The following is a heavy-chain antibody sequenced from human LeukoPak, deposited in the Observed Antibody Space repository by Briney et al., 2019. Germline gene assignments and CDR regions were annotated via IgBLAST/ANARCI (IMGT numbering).Heavy chain of an antibody. CDR1: GFSFRTYA. CDR3: AKDRRYYGSGSYYKTKYYFDY. CDR2: IVGSGVNT. D-gene: IGHD3-10*01. V-gene: IGHV3-23*01. J-gene: IGHJ4*02. Sequence: GGSLRLSCPASGFSFRTYAMNWVRQAPGKGLEWVSSIVGSGVNTYYADSVKGRFTISRDNSKNTLFLQMNSLRVEDTAVYYCAKDRRYYGSGSYYKTKYYFDYWGQGTLVTVSS.